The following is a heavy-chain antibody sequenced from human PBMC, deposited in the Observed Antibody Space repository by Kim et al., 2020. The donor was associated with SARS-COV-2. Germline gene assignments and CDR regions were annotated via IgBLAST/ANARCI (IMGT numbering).Heavy chain of an antibody. J-gene: IGHJ4*02. CDR3: ARDPYGSSWEPNFDY. Sequence: DSVKGRFTISRDNAKNSLYLQMNSLRAEDTAVYYCARDPYGSSWEPNFDYWGQGALVTVSS. V-gene: IGHV3-21*01. D-gene: IGHD6-13*01.